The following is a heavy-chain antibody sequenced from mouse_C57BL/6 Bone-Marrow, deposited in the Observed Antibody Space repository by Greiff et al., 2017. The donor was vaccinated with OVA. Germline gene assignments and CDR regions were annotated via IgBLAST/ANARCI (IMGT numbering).Heavy chain of an antibody. CDR2: INPNNGGT. CDR3: ARGRGYDYATRSAWFAY. D-gene: IGHD2-4*01. V-gene: IGHV1-22*01. CDR1: GYTFTDYN. J-gene: IGHJ3*01. Sequence: VQLQQSGPELVKPGASVKMSCKASGYTFTDYNMHWVKQSHGKSLEWIGYINPNNGGTSYNQTFKGKATLTVNKSSSTAYMELRSLTSEDSAVYYCARGRGYDYATRSAWFAYWGQGTLVTVSA.